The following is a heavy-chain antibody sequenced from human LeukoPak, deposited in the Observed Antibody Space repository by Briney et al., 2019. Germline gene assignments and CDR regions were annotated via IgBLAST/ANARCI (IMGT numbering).Heavy chain of an antibody. J-gene: IGHJ6*02. CDR2: INHSGCT. CDR1: GGSFSGYY. Sequence: ASETLSLTCAVYGGSFSGYYWSWIRQPPGKGLEWIGEINHSGCTNYNPSLKSRVTISVDTSKNQFSLKLSSVTAADTAVYYCARGPRYSSSWTHYYYYGMDVWGQGTTVTVSS. D-gene: IGHD6-13*01. V-gene: IGHV4-34*01. CDR3: ARGPRYSSSWTHYYYYGMDV.